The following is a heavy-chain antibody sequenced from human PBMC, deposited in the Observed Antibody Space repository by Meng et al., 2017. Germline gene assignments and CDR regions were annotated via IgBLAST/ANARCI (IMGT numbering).Heavy chain of an antibody. CDR2: IIPIFGTA. D-gene: IGHD3-22*01. J-gene: IGHJ6*02. Sequence: SVKVSCKASGGTFSSYAISWVRQAPGQGLGWMGGIIPIFGTANYAQKFQGRVTITTDESTSTAYMELSSLRSEDTAVYYCARDIRAYYYDSSGHYYYYGMDVWGQGTTVTVSS. CDR1: GGTFSSYA. V-gene: IGHV1-69*05. CDR3: ARDIRAYYYDSSGHYYYYGMDV.